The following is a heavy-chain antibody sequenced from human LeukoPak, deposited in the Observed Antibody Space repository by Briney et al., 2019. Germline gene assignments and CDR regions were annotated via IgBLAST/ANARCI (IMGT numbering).Heavy chain of an antibody. CDR3: ARDPKWELRNYFDY. J-gene: IGHJ4*02. V-gene: IGHV3-11*01. Sequence: GGSLRLSCAASGFTFSDYYMSWIRQAPGKGLEWVSYISSSGSTIYYADSVKGRFTISRDNAKNSLYLQMNSLRAEDTAMYYCARDPKWELRNYFDYWGQGTLVTVSS. D-gene: IGHD1-26*01. CDR2: ISSSGSTI. CDR1: GFTFSDYY.